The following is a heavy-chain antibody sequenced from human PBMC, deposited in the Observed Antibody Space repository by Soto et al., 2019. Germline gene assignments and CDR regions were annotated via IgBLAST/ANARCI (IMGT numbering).Heavy chain of an antibody. CDR1: GFTFSSYG. Sequence: HPGGSLRLSCAASGFTFSSYGMHWVRQAPGKGLEWVAVIWYDGSNKYYADSVKGRFTISRDNSKNTLYLQMSSLRAEDTAVYYCARDFKDDATVMGYWGQGTLVTVSS. CDR2: IWYDGSNK. J-gene: IGHJ4*02. D-gene: IGHD4-4*01. CDR3: ARDFKDDATVMGY. V-gene: IGHV3-33*01.